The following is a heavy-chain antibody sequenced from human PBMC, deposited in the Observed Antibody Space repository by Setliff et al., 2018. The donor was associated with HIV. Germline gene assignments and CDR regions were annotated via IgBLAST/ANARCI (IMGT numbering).Heavy chain of an antibody. D-gene: IGHD3-22*01. CDR2: IYYSGRT. CDR3: ARRTEDYIYHYDSSGYYWAY. J-gene: IGHJ4*02. V-gene: IGHV4-39*01. CDR1: GGSISSSSYY. Sequence: SETLSLTCTVSGGSISSSSYYWGWIRQPPGKGLEWIGSIYYSGRTYYNPSLKSRVTLSVDTSKNQVSLKVSSVPAADTAVYYCARRTEDYIYHYDSSGYYWAYWGQGTLVTVSS.